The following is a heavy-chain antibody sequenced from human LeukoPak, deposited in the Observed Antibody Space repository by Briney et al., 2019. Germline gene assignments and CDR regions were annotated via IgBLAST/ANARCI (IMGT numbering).Heavy chain of an antibody. J-gene: IGHJ4*02. CDR2: INWNGGST. V-gene: IGHV3-20*04. D-gene: IGHD4-11*01. Sequence: GGSLRLSCAASGFTFDDYAMSWVRHAPGKGLEWVSGINWNGGSTDYADSVKGRFTISRDKAKNSLYLQMNSLRAEDTALYYCARGRKIYSNSVFDYWGQGTLVTVSS. CDR1: GFTFDDYA. CDR3: ARGRKIYSNSVFDY.